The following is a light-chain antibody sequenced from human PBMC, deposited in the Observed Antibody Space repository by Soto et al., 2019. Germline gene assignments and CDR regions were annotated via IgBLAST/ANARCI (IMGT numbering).Light chain of an antibody. CDR1: QSVLYSPTNNNY. Sequence: DIVLTQSPDSLAVSLGERATINCKSSQSVLYSPTNNNYLAWYQQKPGQPPKLLIYWASTRESGVPDRFSGSGSGTDFTLTISTLQAEDVAVYYCQQHYTTPLTFGGGTKVEIK. V-gene: IGKV4-1*01. CDR2: WAS. CDR3: QQHYTTPLT. J-gene: IGKJ4*01.